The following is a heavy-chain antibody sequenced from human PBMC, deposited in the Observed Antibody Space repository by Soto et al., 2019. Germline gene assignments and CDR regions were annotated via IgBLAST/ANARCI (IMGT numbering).Heavy chain of an antibody. Sequence: PSETLSLTCPVSGGSISSYYWNWIRQHPGKGLEWFGYIYYSGSTYYNPSLKSRVTISVDTSKNQFSLKLSSVTAADTAVYYCPRPGYWGQGTLVTVSS. CDR2: IYYSGST. V-gene: IGHV4-59*06. CDR3: PRPGY. J-gene: IGHJ4*02. CDR1: GGSISSYY.